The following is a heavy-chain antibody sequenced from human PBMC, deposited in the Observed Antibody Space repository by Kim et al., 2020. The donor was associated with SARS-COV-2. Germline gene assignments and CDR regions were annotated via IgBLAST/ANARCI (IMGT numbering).Heavy chain of an antibody. CDR1: GYTFTSFA. J-gene: IGHJ6*02. D-gene: IGHD3-3*01. V-gene: IGHV7-4-1*02. CDR3: ERESFCNATNCYNGMDV. CDR2: INNNNGNP. Sequence: ASVKVSCKASGYTFTSFAMNWVRQPPGQGREWMGWINNNNGNPGYAQGFSGRFVFSLDTSVSTAYLQISSLKYEDIAVYYCERESFCNATNCYNGMDVWGQGTTVIVSS.